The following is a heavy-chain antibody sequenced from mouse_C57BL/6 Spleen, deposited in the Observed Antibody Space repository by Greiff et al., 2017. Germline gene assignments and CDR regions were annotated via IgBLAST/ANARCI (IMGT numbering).Heavy chain of an antibody. D-gene: IGHD2-3*01. CDR3: ASYDGYYEGYWYFDV. Sequence: VQLQQSGAELVRPGASVKLSCKASGYTFTDYYINWVKQRPGQGLEWIARIYPGSGNTYYNEKFKGKATLTAEKSSSTAYMQLSSLTSEDSAVYFCASYDGYYEGYWYFDVWGTGTTVTVSS. V-gene: IGHV1-76*01. CDR2: IYPGSGNT. J-gene: IGHJ1*03. CDR1: GYTFTDYY.